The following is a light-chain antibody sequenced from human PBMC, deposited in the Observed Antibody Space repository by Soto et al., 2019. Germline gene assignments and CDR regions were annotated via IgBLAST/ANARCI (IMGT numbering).Light chain of an antibody. CDR1: LNVATN. V-gene: IGKV3-15*01. CDR2: GAS. Sequence: TVMTQSPATLSMSPGDRAALSCRASLNVATNVAWYQQKPGQAPRLLIYGASIRATGVPARFTGSGSGTECTRTSNNLQSQDFAVYYCHQYNTGLRTVGRGTRVEV. J-gene: IGKJ1*01. CDR3: HQYNTGLRT.